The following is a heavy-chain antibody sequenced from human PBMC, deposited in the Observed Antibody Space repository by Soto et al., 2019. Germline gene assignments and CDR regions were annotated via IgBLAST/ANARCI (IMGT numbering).Heavy chain of an antibody. V-gene: IGHV4-4*02. CDR3: SGCSGGACHQNYGMDV. J-gene: IGHJ6*02. D-gene: IGHD2-15*01. CDR2: IYHSGST. Sequence: PSETLSITCAVCGGSISSSNWWSWVRQPPGKGLEWIGEIYHSGSTNYNPSLKSRVTISVDKSKNQFSLKLSSVTAADTAVYYCSGCSGGACHQNYGMDVWGQGTTVTRLL. CDR1: GGSISSSNW.